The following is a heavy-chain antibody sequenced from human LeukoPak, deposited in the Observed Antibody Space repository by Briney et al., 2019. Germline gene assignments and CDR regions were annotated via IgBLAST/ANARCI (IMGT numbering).Heavy chain of an antibody. CDR2: IYTSGST. CDR3: ARGGDSSSWFFDY. Sequence: SETLSLTCTVSGGSISSGSYYWSWIRQPAGKGLEWIGRIYTSGSTNYNPSLKSRVTISVDTSKNQFSLKLSSVTAADTAVYYCARGGDSSSWFFDYWGQGTLVTVSS. J-gene: IGHJ4*02. CDR1: GGSISSGSYY. D-gene: IGHD6-13*01. V-gene: IGHV4-61*02.